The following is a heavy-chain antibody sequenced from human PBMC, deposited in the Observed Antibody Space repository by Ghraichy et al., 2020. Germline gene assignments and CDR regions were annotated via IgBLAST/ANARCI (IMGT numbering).Heavy chain of an antibody. CDR1: GASISTNNW. Sequence: SQTLSLTCSVSGASISTNNWLTWVRQTPERGLEWIGEFFHTGISNYNPFLKSRVATSGDTSKNQFSLNLTSVTAADTALYYCVRFFAVPTGHRGAMDVWGPGTTVTVSS. J-gene: IGHJ6*02. CDR2: FFHTGIS. CDR3: VRFFAVPTGHRGAMDV. V-gene: IGHV4/OR15-8*03. D-gene: IGHD3-10*01.